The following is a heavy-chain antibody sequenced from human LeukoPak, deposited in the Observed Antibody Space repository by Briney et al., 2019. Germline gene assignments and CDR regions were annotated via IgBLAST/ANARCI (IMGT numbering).Heavy chain of an antibody. J-gene: IGHJ6*02. CDR1: GFTVSSNY. Sequence: GGSLRLSCAASGFTVSSNYMSWVRQAPGKGLEWVSLIYAGGSTYYADAVKGRFTISRHNSKNTLHLQMNSLRVEDTAVYYCATAGSSELRSDYAMDFWGQGTTVTVSS. CDR2: IYAGGST. CDR3: ATAGSSELRSDYAMDF. D-gene: IGHD1-26*01. V-gene: IGHV3-53*04.